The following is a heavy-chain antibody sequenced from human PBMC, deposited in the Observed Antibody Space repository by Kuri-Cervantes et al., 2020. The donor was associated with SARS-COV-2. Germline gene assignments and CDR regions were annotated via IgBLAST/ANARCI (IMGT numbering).Heavy chain of an antibody. V-gene: IGHV1-69*13. CDR2: IIPIFGTA. CDR3: ARAYPYYFDISAVWGAFDI. CDR1: GGTFSSYA. J-gene: IGHJ3*02. D-gene: IGHD3-22*01. Sequence: SVKVSCKASGGTFSSYAISWVRQAPGQGLEWMGGIIPIFGTANYAQKFQGRVTITADESTSTAYMELSSLRSDDTAVYYCARAYPYYFDISAVWGAFDIWGQGTMVTVSS.